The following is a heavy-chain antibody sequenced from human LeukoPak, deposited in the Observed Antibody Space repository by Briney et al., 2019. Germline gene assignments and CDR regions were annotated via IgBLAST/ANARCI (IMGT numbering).Heavy chain of an antibody. V-gene: IGHV1-8*02. CDR1: GYTFTGYY. J-gene: IGHJ4*02. Sequence: GASVKVSCKASGYTFTGYYMHWVRQAPGQGLEWMGWMNPKSGNTGYAQKFQGRVTMTRNTSVSTAYMELSSLRSDDTAMYYCASRAVNSASLLPFDYWGQGALVTVSS. CDR2: MNPKSGNT. CDR3: ASRAVNSASLLPFDY. D-gene: IGHD1-26*01.